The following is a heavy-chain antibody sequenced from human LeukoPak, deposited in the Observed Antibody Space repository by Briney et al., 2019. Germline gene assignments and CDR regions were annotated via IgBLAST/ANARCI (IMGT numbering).Heavy chain of an antibody. D-gene: IGHD1-26*01. Sequence: SKTLSLTCTVSGGSISSHYCSWIRQPAGQGLEWIGRIYSTGTTNYNPSLKSRVTMSVDTSMKQFSLRLSSVTAADTAVYYCVRDVGGSGWFDSWGQGTLVTVSS. J-gene: IGHJ5*01. CDR3: VRDVGGSGWFDS. CDR1: GGSISSHY. CDR2: IYSTGTT. V-gene: IGHV4-4*07.